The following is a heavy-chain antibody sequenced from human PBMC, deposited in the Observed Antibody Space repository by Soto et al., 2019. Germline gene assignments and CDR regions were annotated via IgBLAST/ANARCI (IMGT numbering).Heavy chain of an antibody. V-gene: IGHV1-69*06. Sequence: ASVKVSCKASGGTFSSLDINWVRQAPGQGLEWMGGIIPISETTNYAQIFQGRVSIVADISTSTAYMELSRLRSEDTAVYYCARALLSHSYDSGGYDSYFRAMDVRGQGTPVTVSS. CDR1: GGTFSSLD. CDR2: IIPISETT. J-gene: IGHJ6*02. CDR3: ARALLSHSYDSGGYDSYFRAMDV. D-gene: IGHD3-22*01.